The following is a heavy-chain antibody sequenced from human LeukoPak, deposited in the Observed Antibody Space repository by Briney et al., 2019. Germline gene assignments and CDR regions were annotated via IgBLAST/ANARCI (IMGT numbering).Heavy chain of an antibody. CDR1: GFTFSNYA. D-gene: IGHD6-13*01. CDR3: ARDPGYSSNWYFDY. CDR2: ISLGGDNT. J-gene: IGHJ4*02. V-gene: IGHV3-23*01. Sequence: GGSLRLSCAASGFTFSNYAMSWVRQAPGKGLEWVSTISLGGDNTHYADAVEGRFTISRDNSKNTLLLQMNSLRAEDTAVYYCARDPGYSSNWYFDYWGQGTLVTVSS.